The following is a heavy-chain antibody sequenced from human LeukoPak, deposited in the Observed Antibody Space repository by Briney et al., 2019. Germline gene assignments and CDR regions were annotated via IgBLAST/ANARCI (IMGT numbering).Heavy chain of an antibody. V-gene: IGHV3-11*06. Sequence: GGSLRLSCAASVVTFSDYYMSWIRQAPGKGLEWVSYISSSSSYTNYADSVKGRFTISRDNAKNSLYLQMNSLRADHTAVYYCARSGVRGVITPDYWGQGTLITVSS. CDR3: ARSGVRGVITPDY. CDR1: VVTFSDYY. J-gene: IGHJ4*02. CDR2: ISSSSSYT. D-gene: IGHD3-10*01.